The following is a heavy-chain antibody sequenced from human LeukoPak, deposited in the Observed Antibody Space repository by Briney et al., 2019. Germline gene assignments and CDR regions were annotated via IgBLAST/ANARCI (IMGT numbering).Heavy chain of an antibody. J-gene: IGHJ5*02. D-gene: IGHD4-17*01. Sequence: SETLSLTCAVYGGSFSGYYWSWIRQPPGKGLGWIGEINHSGSTNYNPSLKSRVTISVDTSKNQFSLKLSSVTAADTAVYYCASSPPYGDYIWFDPWGQGTLVTVSS. CDR2: INHSGST. V-gene: IGHV4-34*01. CDR3: ASSPPYGDYIWFDP. CDR1: GGSFSGYY.